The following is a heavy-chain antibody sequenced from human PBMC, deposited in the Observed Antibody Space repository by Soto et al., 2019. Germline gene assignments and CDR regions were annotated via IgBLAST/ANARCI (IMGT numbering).Heavy chain of an antibody. Sequence: ASVKVSCKASGYTFINYYIHWVRQAPGQGLEWMGVTNPNGGSTVYAQKFQGRVTLTRDTSTSTVYVELSSLRSDDTAVYFCVRATAARQRDYSYHYYLHIWGKGTTVTVSS. CDR3: VRATAARQRDYSYHYYLHI. J-gene: IGHJ6*03. CDR2: TNPNGGST. V-gene: IGHV1-46*03. D-gene: IGHD6-6*01. CDR1: GYTFINYY.